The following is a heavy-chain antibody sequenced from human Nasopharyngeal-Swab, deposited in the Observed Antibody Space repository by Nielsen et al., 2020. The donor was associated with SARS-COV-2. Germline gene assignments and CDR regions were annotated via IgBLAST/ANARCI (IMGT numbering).Heavy chain of an antibody. CDR2: IYYSGST. V-gene: IGHV4-39*01. Sequence: RQAPGKGLEWIGSIYYSGSTCYNPSLKSRVTISVDTSKNQFSLKLSSVTAADTAVYYCARPYRYCSGGSCHSGGAFDIWGQGTMVTVSS. J-gene: IGHJ3*02. CDR3: ARPYRYCSGGSCHSGGAFDI. D-gene: IGHD2-15*01.